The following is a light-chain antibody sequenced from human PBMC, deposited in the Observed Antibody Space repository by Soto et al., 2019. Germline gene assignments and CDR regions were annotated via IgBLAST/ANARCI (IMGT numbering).Light chain of an antibody. CDR2: KVS. CDR1: QSLIHSDGNTY. J-gene: IGKJ1*01. Sequence: DVVMTQSPLSLPVTLGQPASISCRSSQSLIHSDGNTYLNWFQQRPGQSPRRLIYKVSDRDSGVPDRFSGSGSGTDFKLKISRVEAEDVGVYYCVQGTHWPWTFGQGTEVEIK. CDR3: VQGTHWPWT. V-gene: IGKV2-30*02.